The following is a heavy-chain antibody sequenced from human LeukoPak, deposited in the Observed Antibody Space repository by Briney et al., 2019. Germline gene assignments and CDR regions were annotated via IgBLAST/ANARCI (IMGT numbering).Heavy chain of an antibody. V-gene: IGHV4-34*01. D-gene: IGHD3-22*01. CDR3: ARSNIDVYYYDSRANKDAFDM. CDR1: GGSFSDYY. J-gene: IGHJ3*02. Sequence: PSETLSLTCAVYGGSFSDYYWSWIRQPPGKGLEWIGEINHSGSTNYNPSLKSRVTISVDTSKNQFSLKLNSVTAADTAVYHCARSNIDVYYYDSRANKDAFDMWGQGTMVTVSS. CDR2: INHSGST.